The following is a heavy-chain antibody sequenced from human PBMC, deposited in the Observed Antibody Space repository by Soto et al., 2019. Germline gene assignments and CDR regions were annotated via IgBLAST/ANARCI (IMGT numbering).Heavy chain of an antibody. D-gene: IGHD3-3*01. Sequence: ASVKVSCKAFGYTFTSYAMHWVRQAPGQRLEWMGWINAGNANTKYSQKFQGRVTITRDTSASTAYMELSSLRSEDTAVYYCARTSGYYFYDYWGQGTLVTVSA. CDR3: ARTSGYYFYDY. V-gene: IGHV1-3*01. J-gene: IGHJ4*02. CDR2: INAGNANT. CDR1: GYTFTSYA.